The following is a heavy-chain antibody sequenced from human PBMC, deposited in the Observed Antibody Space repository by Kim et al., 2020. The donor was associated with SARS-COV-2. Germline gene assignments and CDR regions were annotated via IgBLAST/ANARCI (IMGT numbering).Heavy chain of an antibody. J-gene: IGHJ6*03. CDR3: ATHGDPGPYYYMDV. D-gene: IGHD4-17*01. V-gene: IGHV1-69*13. CDR1: GGTFSSYA. Sequence: SVKVSCKASGGTFSSYAISWVRQAPGQGLEWMGGIIPIFGTANYAQKFQGRVTITADESTSTAYMELSSLRSEDTAVYYCATHGDPGPYYYMDVWGKRDHGHRLL. CDR2: IIPIFGTA.